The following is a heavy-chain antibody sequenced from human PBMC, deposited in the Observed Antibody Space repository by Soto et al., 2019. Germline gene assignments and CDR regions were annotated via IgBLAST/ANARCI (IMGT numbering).Heavy chain of an antibody. D-gene: IGHD2-15*01. CDR1: GYVYTGYY. CDR3: EVAYCSDISCYTLLASDY. CDR2: INPNSGGT. Sequence: SVKGYCKTSGYVYTGYYIDWGRQDPGQGLEWMGWINPNSGGTNYAQKFQGRITMTRDTSISTADMELSSLGSDDTAVYYCEVAYCSDISCYTLLASDYWGQGTLVTVSS. J-gene: IGHJ4*02. V-gene: IGHV1-2*02.